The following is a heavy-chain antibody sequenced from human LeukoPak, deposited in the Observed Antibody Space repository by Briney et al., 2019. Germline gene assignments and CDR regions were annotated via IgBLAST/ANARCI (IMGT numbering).Heavy chain of an antibody. CDR1: GFTFSSYS. Sequence: GGSLRLSCAASGFTFSSYSMNWVRQAPGKGLEWVSYISSSSSTIYYADSVKGRFTISRDNAKNSLYLQMNSLRAEDTAVYYCAKAGGSGIDYWGQGTLVTVSS. CDR2: ISSSSSTI. D-gene: IGHD3-10*01. J-gene: IGHJ4*02. V-gene: IGHV3-48*01. CDR3: AKAGGSGIDY.